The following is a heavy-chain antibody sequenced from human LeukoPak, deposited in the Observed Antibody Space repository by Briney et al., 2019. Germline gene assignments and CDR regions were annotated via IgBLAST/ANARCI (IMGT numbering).Heavy chain of an antibody. Sequence: ASVKVSCKASGGTFTGYYMHWVRQAPGQGLEWMGWINPNSGGTNYAQKFQGRVTMTRDTSISTAYMELSRPRSDDTAVYYCAMRYGSGSLDYWGQGTLVTVSS. V-gene: IGHV1-2*02. CDR1: GGTFTGYY. CDR2: INPNSGGT. D-gene: IGHD3-10*01. CDR3: AMRYGSGSLDY. J-gene: IGHJ4*02.